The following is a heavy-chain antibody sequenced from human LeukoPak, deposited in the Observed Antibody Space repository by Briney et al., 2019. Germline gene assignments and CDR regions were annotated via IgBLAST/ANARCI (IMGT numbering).Heavy chain of an antibody. Sequence: SETLSLTCAVSGASIISFHWTWFRQPAGRGLEWIGLIYTSGSTLYNPSLQSRVAMSVDVTKNQLSLKLSYVTAADAATYYCARKDGDYWGQGTLVTVSS. J-gene: IGHJ4*02. V-gene: IGHV4-4*07. CDR3: ARKDGDY. CDR1: GASIISFH. CDR2: IYTSGST. D-gene: IGHD6-6*01.